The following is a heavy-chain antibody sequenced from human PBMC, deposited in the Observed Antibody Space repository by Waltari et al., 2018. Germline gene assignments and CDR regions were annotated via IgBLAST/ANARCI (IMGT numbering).Heavy chain of an antibody. CDR3: VRGGPWQVVQGNAFDY. Sequence: VQLVESGGGVVQPGGSMRLSCEASGFIFENYALHWVRQPPGKGLEWVAALSHDGSNRQVTDIVRGRFTVSRDNSRKSLYLIMNSLKVADTAIYYCVRGGPWQVVQGNAFDYWGQGTMITVSS. V-gene: IGHV3-30*04. CDR2: LSHDGSNR. J-gene: IGHJ3*01. D-gene: IGHD6-6*01. CDR1: GFIFENYA.